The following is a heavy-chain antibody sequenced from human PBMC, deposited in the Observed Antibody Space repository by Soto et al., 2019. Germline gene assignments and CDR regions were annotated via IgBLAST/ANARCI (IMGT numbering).Heavy chain of an antibody. J-gene: IGHJ6*02. CDR1: GLPFNRNG. CDR2: IWYDGSKE. CDR3: ARDRSAGNYFYYGMDV. Sequence: GGSLRLSCAASGLPFNRNGMHWVRQAPGKGLEWVAVIWYDGSKEYYSDSVKGRFTISRDNSKNMLYLQMNSVRVEDTAVYFCARDRSAGNYFYYGMDVWGQGTTVTVS. D-gene: IGHD1-1*01. V-gene: IGHV3-33*01.